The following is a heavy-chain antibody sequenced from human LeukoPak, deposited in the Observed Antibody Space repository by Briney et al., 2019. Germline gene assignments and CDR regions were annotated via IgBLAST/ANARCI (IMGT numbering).Heavy chain of an antibody. Sequence: PGGSLRLSCAASGFTFSSYAMSWVRQAPGKGLEWVPAISGSGGGTYYADSVKGRFTISRDNSKNTLYLQINSLRAEDKAVYYCAKEGYYGSGRWGTPADYWGQGTLVTVSS. CDR1: GFTFSSYA. CDR3: AKEGYYGSGRWGTPADY. V-gene: IGHV3-23*01. J-gene: IGHJ4*02. CDR2: ISGSGGGT. D-gene: IGHD3-10*01.